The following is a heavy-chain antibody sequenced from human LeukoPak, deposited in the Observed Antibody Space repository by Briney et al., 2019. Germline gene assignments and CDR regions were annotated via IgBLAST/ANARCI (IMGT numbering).Heavy chain of an antibody. CDR2: ISTSSSSSSTI. J-gene: IGHJ4*02. CDR1: GFSFKNYA. V-gene: IGHV3-48*01. D-gene: IGHD1-26*01. CDR3: ARGIVAAKGADY. Sequence: GGSLRLSCAASGFSFKNYAMHWVRQAPGKGLEWVSYISTSSSSSSTIYYADSVKGRFTISRDNAKNSLYLQMNSLRAEDTAVYYCARGIVAAKGADYWGQGTLVTVSS.